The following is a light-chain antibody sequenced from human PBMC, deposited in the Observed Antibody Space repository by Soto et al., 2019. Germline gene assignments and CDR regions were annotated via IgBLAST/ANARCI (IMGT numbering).Light chain of an antibody. V-gene: IGKV3-15*01. CDR2: DAS. J-gene: IGKJ4*01. CDR3: QQYNERPLS. Sequence: EIVMTQSPATLSVTPGERATLSCRASQSVSSNFAWYQRKPGQAPRLLIYDASTRATGIPARFSGSGSGTEFTLTISSLQSEDFAAYYCQQYNERPLSFGGGTKVEIK. CDR1: QSVSSN.